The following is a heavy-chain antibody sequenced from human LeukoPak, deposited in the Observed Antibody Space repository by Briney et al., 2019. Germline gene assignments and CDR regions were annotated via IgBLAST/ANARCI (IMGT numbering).Heavy chain of an antibody. J-gene: IGHJ4*02. CDR3: ARDRYDFWSGYYISYYFDY. Sequence: VASVKVSCTASGYTFTSYYMHWVRQAPGQGLEWMGIINPSGGSTSYAQKFQGRVTMTRDTSTSTVYMELSSLRSEDTAVYYCARDRYDFWSGYYISYYFDYWGQGTLVTVSS. D-gene: IGHD3-3*01. CDR2: INPSGGST. V-gene: IGHV1-46*01. CDR1: GYTFTSYY.